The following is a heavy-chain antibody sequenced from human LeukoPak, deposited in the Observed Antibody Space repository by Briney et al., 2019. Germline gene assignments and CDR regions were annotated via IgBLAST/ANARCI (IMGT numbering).Heavy chain of an antibody. V-gene: IGHV1-2*02. CDR3: ARNKGSGYDYVYLFDY. D-gene: IGHD5-12*01. CDR2: INPNSGGT. CDR1: GYTVTGYY. J-gene: IGHJ4*02. Sequence: GASVKVSFKASGYTVTGYYMHWVRQAPAQGLEWMGLINPNSGGTNYAQKFQGSGTMTRDKSISTDYMELSRLMSDDTAVDYCARNKGSGYDYVYLFDYWGQGTLVTVSS.